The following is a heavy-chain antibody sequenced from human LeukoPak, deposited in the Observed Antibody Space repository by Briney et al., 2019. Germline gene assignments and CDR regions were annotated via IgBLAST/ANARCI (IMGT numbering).Heavy chain of an antibody. CDR2: ISNTASPI. D-gene: IGHD6-19*01. CDR3: ARVRRSNGWYFDY. CDR1: GFTFSSYA. J-gene: IGHJ4*02. Sequence: PGGSLRLSCAASGFTFSSYAMSWVRQAPGKGLEWVSYISNTASPIYYADSMKGRFTISRDNPKNSLFLQMNSLRAEDTAVYYCARVRRSNGWYFDYWGQGTLVTASS. V-gene: IGHV3-48*04.